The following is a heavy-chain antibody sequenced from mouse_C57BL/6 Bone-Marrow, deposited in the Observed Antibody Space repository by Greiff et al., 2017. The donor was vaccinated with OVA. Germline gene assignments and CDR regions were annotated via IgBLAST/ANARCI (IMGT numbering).Heavy chain of an antibody. CDR3: ARNGRLLAWFAY. D-gene: IGHD1-1*01. CDR1: GYTFTDYY. J-gene: IGHJ3*01. Sequence: EVQLQESGPVLVKPGASVKMSCKASGYTFTDYYMNWVKQSHGKSLEWIGVINPYNGGTSYNQKFKGKATLTVDKSSSTAYMELNSLTSEDSAVYYGARNGRLLAWFAYWGQGTLVTVSA. CDR2: INPYNGGT. V-gene: IGHV1-19*01.